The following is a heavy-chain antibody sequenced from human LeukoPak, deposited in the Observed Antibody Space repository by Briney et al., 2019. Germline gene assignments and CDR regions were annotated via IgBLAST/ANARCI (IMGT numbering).Heavy chain of an antibody. V-gene: IGHV4-34*01. D-gene: IGHD2-2*01. CDR2: INHSGST. CDR1: GGSFSGYY. Sequence: SETLSLTCAVYGGSFSGYYWSWIRQPPGKGLEWIGEINHSGSTNYNPSLKSRVTISVDTSKNQFSLKLSSVTAADTAVYYCARGHWSTSCYHDYWGQGTLVTVSS. J-gene: IGHJ4*02. CDR3: ARGHWSTSCYHDY.